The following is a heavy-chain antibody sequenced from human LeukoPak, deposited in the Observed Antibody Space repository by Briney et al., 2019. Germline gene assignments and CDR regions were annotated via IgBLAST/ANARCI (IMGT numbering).Heavy chain of an antibody. CDR1: GFPFSSYA. J-gene: IGHJ6*02. V-gene: IGHV3-64D*09. D-gene: IGHD2-15*01. Sequence: GGSLGLSCSASGFPFSSYAMHWVRQAPGKGLEYVSAISDSGGSTYYADSVKGRFTISRDNSKNTLYLQMSSLRAEDTAAYFCVRGYSFGPYGMDVWGQGTTVTVSS. CDR2: ISDSGGST. CDR3: VRGYSFGPYGMDV.